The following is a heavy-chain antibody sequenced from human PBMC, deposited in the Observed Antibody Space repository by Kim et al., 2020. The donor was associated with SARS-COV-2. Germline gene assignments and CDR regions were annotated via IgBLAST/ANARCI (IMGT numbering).Heavy chain of an antibody. CDR1: GFTFDDYA. J-gene: IGHJ4*02. V-gene: IGHV3-9*01. Sequence: GGSLRLSCAASGFTFDDYAMHWVRQAPGKGLEWVSGISWNSGSIGYADSVKGRFTISRDNAKNSLYLQMNSLRAEDTALYYCAKLSYYYGSGSYYRGGLDYWGQGTLVTVSS. D-gene: IGHD3-10*01. CDR3: AKLSYYYGSGSYYRGGLDY. CDR2: ISWNSGSI.